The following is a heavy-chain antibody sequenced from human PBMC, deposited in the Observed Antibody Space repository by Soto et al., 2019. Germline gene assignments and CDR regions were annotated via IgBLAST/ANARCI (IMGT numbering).Heavy chain of an antibody. V-gene: IGHV3-30*18. J-gene: IGHJ4*02. D-gene: IGHD1-1*01. CDR1: GFTFSSYG. CDR2: ISADGTYK. Sequence: QVHLVESGGGVVQPGRSLRLSCAASGFTFSSYGLHWVRQAPGEGLEWVAFISADGTYKKYADSVRGRFSISRDTSKNMLYLQMNSLRTEDTAVYYCAKNHDWNDGGIGDYWGQGTLVTVSS. CDR3: AKNHDWNDGGIGDY.